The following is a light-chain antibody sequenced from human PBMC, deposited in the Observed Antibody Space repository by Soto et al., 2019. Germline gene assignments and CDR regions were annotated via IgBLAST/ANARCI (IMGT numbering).Light chain of an antibody. CDR2: KAS. CDR3: QHYNSYSEA. J-gene: IGKJ1*01. CDR1: QTISSW. V-gene: IGKV1-5*03. Sequence: IQMTPSKSSLSASVGYRVTITCLASQTISSWLAWYQQKPGKAPKLLIYKASTLKSGVPSRFSGSGSGTEFTLTISSLQPDDFATYYCQHYNSYSEAFGQGTKVDI.